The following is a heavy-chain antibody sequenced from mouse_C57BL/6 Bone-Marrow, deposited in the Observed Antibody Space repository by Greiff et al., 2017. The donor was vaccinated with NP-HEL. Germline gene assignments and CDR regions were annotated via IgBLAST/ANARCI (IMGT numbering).Heavy chain of an antibody. CDR3: ARGDYDTSYFDY. V-gene: IGHV5-17*01. Sequence: EVMLVESGGGLVKPGGSLKLSCAASGFTFSDYGMHWVRQAPEKGLEWVAYISSGSSTIYYADTVKGRFTISRDNAKNTLFLQMTSLRSEDTAMYYCARGDYDTSYFDYWGQGTTLTVSS. J-gene: IGHJ2*01. CDR1: GFTFSDYG. D-gene: IGHD2-4*01. CDR2: ISSGSSTI.